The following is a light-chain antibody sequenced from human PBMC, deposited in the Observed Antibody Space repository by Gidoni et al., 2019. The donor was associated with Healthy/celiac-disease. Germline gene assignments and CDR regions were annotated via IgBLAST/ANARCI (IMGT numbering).Light chain of an antibody. V-gene: IGKV2-28*01. J-gene: IGKJ3*01. Sequence: DIVMTQFPLSLPVTPGEPASISCRSSQSLLHSNGYNYLDWYLQKPGQSPQLLIYLGSNRASGVPNRFSGSGSGTDFTLKIRKVEAEDVGVYYCMQARQTPRTFGPGTKVDIK. CDR1: QSLLHSNGYNY. CDR3: MQARQTPRT. CDR2: LGS.